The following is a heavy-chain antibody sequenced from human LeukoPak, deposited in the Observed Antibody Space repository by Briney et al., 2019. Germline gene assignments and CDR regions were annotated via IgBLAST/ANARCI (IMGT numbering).Heavy chain of an antibody. CDR1: GFTFSSFW. J-gene: IGHJ4*02. D-gene: IGHD5-18*01. Sequence: PGGSLRLSCAASGFTFSSFWMMWVRQAPGKGLEWVASIKQDGSEKYYVDSVKGRFTISRDNAKNSLYLQMNSLTVEDTAVYYCARGRGGSLWLPSYQRYFDYWGQGTLVTVSS. CDR3: ARGRGGSLWLPSYQRYFDY. CDR2: IKQDGSEK. V-gene: IGHV3-7*01.